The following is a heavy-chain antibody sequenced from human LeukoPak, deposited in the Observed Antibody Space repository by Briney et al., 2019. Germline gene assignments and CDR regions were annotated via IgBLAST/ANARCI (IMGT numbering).Heavy chain of an antibody. V-gene: IGHV1-3*01. J-gene: IGHJ4*02. Sequence: ASVKVSCKASGYTFTSYAMHWVRQAPGQRLEWMGWINAGNGNTKYSQKFQGRVTITRDTSASTAYMELSSLRSEDTAVYYCARALFVVVTAREMGYWGQGTLVTVSS. CDR2: INAGNGNT. CDR3: ARALFVVVTAREMGY. CDR1: GYTFTSYA. D-gene: IGHD2-21*02.